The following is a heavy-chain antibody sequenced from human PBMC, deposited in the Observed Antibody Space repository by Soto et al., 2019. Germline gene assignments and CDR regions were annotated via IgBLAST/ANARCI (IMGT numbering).Heavy chain of an antibody. CDR1: GFIFSSYA. Sequence: QVQLVESGGGVVQPGRSLRLSCAASGFIFSSYAMYWVRQAPGKGLEWVAVISYDGNNKYYADSVKGRFTISRDNSRXTXYXQLXSLRAEDSAVYYCARAGCDGGSCYTLVGLRYGMDVWGQGTTVTVSS. D-gene: IGHD2-15*01. CDR3: ARAGCDGGSCYTLVGLRYGMDV. V-gene: IGHV3-30-3*01. J-gene: IGHJ6*02. CDR2: ISYDGNNK.